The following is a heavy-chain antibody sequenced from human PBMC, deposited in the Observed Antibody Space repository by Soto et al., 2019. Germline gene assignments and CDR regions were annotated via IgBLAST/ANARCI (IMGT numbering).Heavy chain of an antibody. D-gene: IGHD3-3*01. V-gene: IGHV1-18*01. CDR1: GYSFTNYG. CDR2: INASNGNT. J-gene: IGHJ4*02. Sequence: ASVKVSCKASGYSFTNYGLSWLRQAPVQGLEWMGWINASNGNTVYAQKLQGRVTMTTDTSTSTAYMELRSLRSDDTAIYYCALETLGRRFYSRAQGTLVTVSS. CDR3: ALETLGRRFYS.